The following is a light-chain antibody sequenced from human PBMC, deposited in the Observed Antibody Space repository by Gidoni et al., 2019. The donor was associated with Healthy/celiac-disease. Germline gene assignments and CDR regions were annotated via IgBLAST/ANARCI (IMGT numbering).Light chain of an antibody. CDR3: SSYTSSIHWV. CDR2: DVS. V-gene: IGLV2-14*03. Sequence: QSALTQPASVSGSPGQSITLSCPGTSSDVGGYNDVSWYQQHPGKAPKLMIYDVSNRPSGVSNRFSGSKSGNTASLTISGLQAEDEADYYCSSYTSSIHWVFGGGTKLTVL. J-gene: IGLJ3*02. CDR1: SSDVGGYND.